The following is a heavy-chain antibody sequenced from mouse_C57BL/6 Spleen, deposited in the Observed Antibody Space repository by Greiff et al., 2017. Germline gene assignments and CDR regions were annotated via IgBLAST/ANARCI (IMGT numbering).Heavy chain of an antibody. Sequence: VQLQQPGTELVKPGASVKLSCKASGYTFTSYWMHWVKQRPGQGLEWIGNINPSNGGTNYNEKFKSKATLTVDKSSSTAYMQLSSLTSEDSAVYYCARGFTTVVATEGFAYWGQGTLVTVSA. CDR2: INPSNGGT. D-gene: IGHD1-1*01. CDR3: ARGFTTVVATEGFAY. J-gene: IGHJ3*01. V-gene: IGHV1-53*01. CDR1: GYTFTSYW.